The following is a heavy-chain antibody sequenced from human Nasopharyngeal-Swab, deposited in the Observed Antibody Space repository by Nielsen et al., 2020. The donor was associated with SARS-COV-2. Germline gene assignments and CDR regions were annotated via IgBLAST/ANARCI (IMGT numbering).Heavy chain of an antibody. CDR2: INHRGST. V-gene: IGHV4-34*01. D-gene: IGHD2/OR15-2a*01. Sequence: SQTLSLTCAVYGGSFSGYYWSWIRQPPGKGLEWIGEINHRGSTNYNTSLKSRVTISVDTSKNQFSLKLSSVTAADTAVYYCARGPTYRLWGQGTLVTVSS. CDR1: GGSFSGYY. CDR3: ARGPTYRL. J-gene: IGHJ1*01.